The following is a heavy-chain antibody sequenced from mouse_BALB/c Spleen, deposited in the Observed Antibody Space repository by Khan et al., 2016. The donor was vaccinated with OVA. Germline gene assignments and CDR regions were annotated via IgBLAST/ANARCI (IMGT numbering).Heavy chain of an antibody. CDR1: GNTFTSYG. D-gene: IGHD2-14*01. CDR3: TTAYYRYYFDY. V-gene: IGHV1S134*01. Sequence: EVQLQESGAELGRPGSSVKLSCKTSGNTFTSYGVKWVKQRPGQGLQWIGYIYPGNGYTEYNEKFQGKAILTSDTSSSTVYMQLRSLTSEDSAIYFGTTAYYRYYFDYWGQGTTLTVSS. J-gene: IGHJ2*01. CDR2: IYPGNGYT.